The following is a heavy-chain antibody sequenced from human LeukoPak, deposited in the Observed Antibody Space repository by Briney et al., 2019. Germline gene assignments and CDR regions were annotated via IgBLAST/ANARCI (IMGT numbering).Heavy chain of an antibody. Sequence: SETLFPTCTVSRGFISYYFWWLVRPPPGEGTEVTGHISYSGTTNYNPSLKSRLTISVDTSKNQFSLKLSSVTAADTAVYYCASLYSSALYSLVGWGQGTLVTVSS. CDR3: ASLYSSALYSLVG. J-gene: IGHJ4*02. CDR1: RGFISYYF. CDR2: ISYSGTT. D-gene: IGHD6-19*01. V-gene: IGHV4-59*08.